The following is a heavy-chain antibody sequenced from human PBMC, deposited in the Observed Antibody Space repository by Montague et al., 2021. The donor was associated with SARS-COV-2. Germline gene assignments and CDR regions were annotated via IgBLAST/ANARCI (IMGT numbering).Heavy chain of an antibody. CDR1: GGSISPYY. V-gene: IGHV4-59*12. D-gene: IGHD2-15*01. CDR3: ARFRILNDLYGMDV. CDR2: VSHTGST. Sequence: SETLSLTCSVSGGSISPYYWTWIRQTPGKGLEWIGYVSHTGSTNYNPSLQSRVTMFVDSSKSQFSLELSPVAAAETAIYYCARFRILNDLYGMDVWGQGTTVTVSS. J-gene: IGHJ6*02.